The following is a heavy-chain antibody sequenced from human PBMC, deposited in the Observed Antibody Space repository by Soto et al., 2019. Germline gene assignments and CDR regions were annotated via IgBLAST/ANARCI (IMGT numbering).Heavy chain of an antibody. CDR2: INPSGGST. D-gene: IGHD3-22*01. Sequence: EASVKVSCKASGYTFTSYYMHWVRQAPGQGLEWMGIINPSGGSTSYAQKFQGRVTMTRDTSTSTVYMELSSLRSEDTAVYYCARGIMIVVDGAPFDYWGQGTLVTVSS. CDR3: ARGIMIVVDGAPFDY. CDR1: GYTFTSYY. J-gene: IGHJ4*02. V-gene: IGHV1-46*01.